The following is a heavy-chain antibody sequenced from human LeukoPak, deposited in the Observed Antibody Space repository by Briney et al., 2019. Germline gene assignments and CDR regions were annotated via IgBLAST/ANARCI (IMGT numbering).Heavy chain of an antibody. J-gene: IGHJ5*02. CDR2: ISAYNGNT. D-gene: IGHD2-2*01. Sequence: ASVKVSCKASGYTFTSYGISWVRQAPGQGLEWMGWISAYNGNTNYAQKLQGRVTMTTDTSTSTAYMELRRLRSDDTAVYYCARDGRYIVVVPNNWFDPWGQGTLVTVSS. CDR3: ARDGRYIVVVPNNWFDP. V-gene: IGHV1-18*01. CDR1: GYTFTSYG.